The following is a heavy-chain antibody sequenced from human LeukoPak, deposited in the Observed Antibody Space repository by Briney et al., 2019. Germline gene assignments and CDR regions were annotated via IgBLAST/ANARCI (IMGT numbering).Heavy chain of an antibody. J-gene: IGHJ6*03. D-gene: IGHD6-13*01. Sequence: GGSLRLSCAASRFSFSSYGMHWVRQAPGKGLDWVAYIQYDGSNEQYADSVKGRFTISRDNAKNSLYLQMNSLRAEDTAVYYCATGIAADDIYSYYYYMDVWGKGTTVTVSS. V-gene: IGHV3-30*02. CDR2: IQYDGSNE. CDR3: ATGIAADDIYSYYYYMDV. CDR1: RFSFSSYG.